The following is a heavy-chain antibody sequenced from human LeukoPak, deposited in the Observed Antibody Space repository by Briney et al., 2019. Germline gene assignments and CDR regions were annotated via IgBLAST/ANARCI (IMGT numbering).Heavy chain of an antibody. CDR3: AKLPVLRYFDWLADDAFDI. CDR1: GFTFSSYG. CDR2: IRYDGSNK. D-gene: IGHD3-9*01. Sequence: SGGSLRLSCAASGFTFSSYGMHWVRQAPGKGLEWVAFIRYDGSNKYYADSVKGRFTISRDNSKNTLYLQMNSLRAEDTAVYYCAKLPVLRYFDWLADDAFDIWGQGTMVTVSS. J-gene: IGHJ3*02. V-gene: IGHV3-30*02.